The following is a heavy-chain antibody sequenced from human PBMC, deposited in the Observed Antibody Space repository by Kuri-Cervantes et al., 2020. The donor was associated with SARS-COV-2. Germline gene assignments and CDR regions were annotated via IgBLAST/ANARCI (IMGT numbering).Heavy chain of an antibody. D-gene: IGHD4-11*01. CDR2: FYHSEGT. Sequence: ESLKISCAASGFTFSSYSMNWVRQAPGRGLEWIASFYHSEGTSYNPSLKSRLTMSVDTSKNQFSLKLSSVTAADTAVYYCARGQHSNYALDYWGQGTLVTVSS. V-gene: IGHV4-34*01. CDR1: GFTFSSYS. CDR3: ARGQHSNYALDY. J-gene: IGHJ4*02.